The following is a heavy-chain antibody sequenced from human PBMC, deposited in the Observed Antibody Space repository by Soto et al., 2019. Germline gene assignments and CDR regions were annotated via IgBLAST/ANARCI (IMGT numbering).Heavy chain of an antibody. CDR1: GASISTSNYY. V-gene: IGHV4-39*01. CDR2: VFYSGSS. J-gene: IGHJ4*02. D-gene: IGHD2-15*01. Sequence: QLQLQESGPGLLKPSETLSLTCTVSGASISTSNYYWSWIRQSPGKGLEWIGSVFYSGSSYYNPSLKSRVTISADASRNQFSLRVNFVTAADTAVYYCASRKREEICSAGNCYFTYWGQGTLVTVSS. CDR3: ASRKREEICSAGNCYFTY.